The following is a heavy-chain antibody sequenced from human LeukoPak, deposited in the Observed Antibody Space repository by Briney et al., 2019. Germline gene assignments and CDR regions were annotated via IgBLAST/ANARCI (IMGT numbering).Heavy chain of an antibody. D-gene: IGHD3-16*02. V-gene: IGHV3-7*01. J-gene: IGHJ4*02. Sequence: GGSLRLSCAASGFTFSSYWMSWVRQAPGKGLEWVANIKQDGSEKYYVDSVKGRFTISRDNAKNSLYLQMNSLRAEDTAVYYCARDGPQGDPYYDYVWGSYRYTIFDYWGQGTLVTVSS. CDR2: IKQDGSEK. CDR1: GFTFSSYW. CDR3: ARDGPQGDPYYDYVWGSYRYTIFDY.